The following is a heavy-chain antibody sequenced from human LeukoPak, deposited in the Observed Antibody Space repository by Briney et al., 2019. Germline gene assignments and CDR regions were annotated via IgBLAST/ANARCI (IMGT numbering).Heavy chain of an antibody. V-gene: IGHV1-69*13. CDR1: GGTFSSYA. D-gene: IGHD3-10*01. Sequence: SVKVSCKASGGTFSSYAISWVRQAPGQGLEWMGGIIPIFGTANYAQKFQGRVTITADESTSTAYMELSSLRSEDTAVYYCARDGGTMVRGDYYYYMDVWGKGTTVTVSS. CDR2: IIPIFGTA. CDR3: ARDGGTMVRGDYYYYMDV. J-gene: IGHJ6*03.